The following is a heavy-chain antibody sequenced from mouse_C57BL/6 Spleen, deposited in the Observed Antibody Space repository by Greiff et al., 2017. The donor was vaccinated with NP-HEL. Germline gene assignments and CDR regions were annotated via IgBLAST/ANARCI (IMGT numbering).Heavy chain of an antibody. CDR3: ARWGLAYWYFDV. J-gene: IGHJ1*03. V-gene: IGHV1-80*01. CDR2: IYPGDGDT. Sequence: QVQLQQSGAELVKPGASVKISCKASGYAFSSYWMNWVKQRPGTGLEWIGQIYPGDGDTNYNGKFKGKATLTADKSSSTAYMQLSSLTSEDSAVYFCARWGLAYWYFDVWGTGTTVTVSS. CDR1: GYAFSSYW.